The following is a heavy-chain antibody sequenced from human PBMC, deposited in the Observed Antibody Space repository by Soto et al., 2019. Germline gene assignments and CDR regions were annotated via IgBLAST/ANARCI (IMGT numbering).Heavy chain of an antibody. CDR3: ARSYGSWGRAFDY. CDR2: VIPMLSMS. CDR1: GDTFSSYT. D-gene: IGHD3-10*01. J-gene: IGHJ4*02. Sequence: QVHLVQSGVEVKKPGSSVKVSCKASGDTFSSYTINWVRQAPGLGLEWMGRVIPMLSMSNYALKFQGRVTMTADRSTNTAYVELSSLGSEDTATYYCARSYGSWGRAFDYWGQGALVTVSS. V-gene: IGHV1-69*02.